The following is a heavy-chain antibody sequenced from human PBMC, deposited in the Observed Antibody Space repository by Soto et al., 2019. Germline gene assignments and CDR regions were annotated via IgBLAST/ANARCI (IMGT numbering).Heavy chain of an antibody. V-gene: IGHV2-5*01. CDR3: AHRGYGDYPRDNWFDP. CDR1: GFSLSTSGRG. D-gene: IGHD4-17*01. Sequence: QITLKESGPTLVKPTQTLTLTCSFSGFSLSTSGRGVGWFRQPPGKALEGLAVIYWNDDERYSPSLKNRVTTTKDTYKNQVVLTMTNMDPMDTATYYCAHRGYGDYPRDNWFDPWGQGTLVTVSS. J-gene: IGHJ5*02. CDR2: IYWNDDE.